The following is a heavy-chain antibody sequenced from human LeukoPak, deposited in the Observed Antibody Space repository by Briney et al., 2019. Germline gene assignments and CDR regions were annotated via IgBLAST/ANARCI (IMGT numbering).Heavy chain of an antibody. V-gene: IGHV3-7*04. CDR1: GFTFSSYW. CDR2: IKQDGSEK. D-gene: IGHD2-21*02. CDR3: ARLNCGGDCYIYYFDY. Sequence: GGSLRLSCAASGFTFSSYWMSWVRQAPGKGLEWVANIKQDGSEKYYVDSVKGRFTISRDNAKNSLYLQMNSLRAEDTAVYYCARLNCGGDCYIYYFDYWGQGTLVTVSS. J-gene: IGHJ4*02.